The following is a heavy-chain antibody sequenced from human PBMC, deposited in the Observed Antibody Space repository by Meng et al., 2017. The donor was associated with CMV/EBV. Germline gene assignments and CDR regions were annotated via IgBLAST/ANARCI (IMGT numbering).Heavy chain of an antibody. J-gene: IGHJ4*02. CDR3: ARDAAIFGVVKSTPDY. V-gene: IGHV3-74*01. CDR1: GFTFSSYW. D-gene: IGHD3-3*01. CDR2: INSDGSST. Sequence: GESLKISCAASGFTFSSYWMHWVRQAPGKGLVWVSRINSDGSSTSYADSVKGRFTISRDNAKNTLYLQMNSLRAEDTAVYYCARDAAIFGVVKSTPDYWGQGTLVIVSS.